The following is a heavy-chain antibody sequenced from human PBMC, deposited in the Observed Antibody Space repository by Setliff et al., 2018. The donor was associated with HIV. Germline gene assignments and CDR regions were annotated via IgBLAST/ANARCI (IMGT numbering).Heavy chain of an antibody. J-gene: IGHJ2*01. Sequence: PSETLSLTCTVSGGSIRNYHWSWIRQPPGKGLEWIGYIYYSGSTNYNPSLKSRVTMSIDTSKHQFSLKLSSVTAADTAVYYCARQVDTVVRGVRALAHFDLWGRGTLVTVSS. CDR3: ARQVDTVVRGVRALAHFDL. CDR2: IYYSGST. D-gene: IGHD3-10*01. CDR1: GGSIRNYH. V-gene: IGHV4-59*08.